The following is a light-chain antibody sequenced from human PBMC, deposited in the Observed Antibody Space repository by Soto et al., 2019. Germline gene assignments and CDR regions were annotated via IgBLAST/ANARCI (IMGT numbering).Light chain of an antibody. CDR3: QQYYGTPLT. J-gene: IGKJ4*01. V-gene: IGKV4-1*01. CDR1: QSLLYSANDKNC. CDR2: WSS. Sequence: DIVMTQSPDSLAVSLGERATINCKSSQSLLYSANDKNCLAWYQQKPGQPPKLIFYWSSTRESGVPDRFSGSGSGTDFTLTISSLQAEDVAVYYCQQYYGTPLTFGGGTKVEIK.